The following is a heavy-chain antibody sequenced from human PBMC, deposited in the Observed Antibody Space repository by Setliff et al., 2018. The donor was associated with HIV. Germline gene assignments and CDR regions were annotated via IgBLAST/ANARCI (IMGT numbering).Heavy chain of an antibody. Sequence: SETLSLTCTVSGGSISSSSYYWGWIRQPPGKGLEWIGSIYYSGSTYYNPSLKSRVTISVDTSKNQFSLKLSSVTAADTAVYYCDSYRKAERWLQLGGNFDYWGQGTLVTVSS. CDR3: DSYRKAERWLQLGGNFDY. D-gene: IGHD5-12*01. V-gene: IGHV4-39*01. J-gene: IGHJ4*02. CDR2: IYYSGST. CDR1: GGSISSSSYY.